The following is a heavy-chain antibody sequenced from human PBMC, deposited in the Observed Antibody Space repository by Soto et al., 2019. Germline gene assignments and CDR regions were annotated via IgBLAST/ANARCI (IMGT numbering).Heavy chain of an antibody. D-gene: IGHD2-15*01. V-gene: IGHV4-39*01. CDR3: ARPLGVVAATSDNWFDP. CDR1: GGSISSSSYY. J-gene: IGHJ5*02. Sequence: SETRSRTWTVSGGSISSSSYYWVWIRQPPGKVLEWIGSIYYSCSTYYNPSLKSRVTISVDTSKNQFSLKLSSVTAADTAVYYCARPLGVVAATSDNWFDPWGQGTLVTVSS. CDR2: IYYSCST.